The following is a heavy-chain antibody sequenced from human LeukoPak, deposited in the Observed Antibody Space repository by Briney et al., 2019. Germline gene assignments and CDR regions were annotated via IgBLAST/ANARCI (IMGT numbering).Heavy chain of an antibody. CDR3: ARRVTTSRHFDY. Sequence: GGSLRLSCVVSGFTFNNHAMSWVRQAPGKGLEWVSAIDGSGGNTYYADSAKDRFTISRDNSRDSLYLQMNSLRVEDTAVYFCARRVTTSRHFDYWGQGTLVTVSS. V-gene: IGHV3-23*01. CDR2: IDGSGGNT. J-gene: IGHJ4*02. CDR1: GFTFNNHA. D-gene: IGHD4-17*01.